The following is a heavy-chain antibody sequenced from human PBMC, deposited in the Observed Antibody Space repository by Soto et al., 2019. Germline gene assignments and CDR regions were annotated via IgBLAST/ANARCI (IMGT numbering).Heavy chain of an antibody. CDR3: ARYFFDYDILTGYYGKIYIPWFDP. Sequence: GASVKVSCKASGYTFTRYGISWVRQAPGQGLEWMGWISAYNGNTNYAQKLQGRVTMTTDTSTSTAYMELRSLRSDDTAVYYCARYFFDYDILTGYYGKIYIPWFDPWGQGTLVTVSS. V-gene: IGHV1-18*01. CDR2: ISAYNGNT. CDR1: GYTFTRYG. J-gene: IGHJ5*02. D-gene: IGHD3-9*01.